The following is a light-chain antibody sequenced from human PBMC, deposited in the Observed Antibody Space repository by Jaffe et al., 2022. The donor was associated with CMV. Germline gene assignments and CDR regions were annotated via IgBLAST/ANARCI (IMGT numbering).Light chain of an antibody. CDR2: ATS. J-gene: IGKJ1*01. V-gene: IGKV1-39*01. CDR1: QTISSY. Sequence: DIQMTQSPSSLSASVGDRVTITCRASQTISSYLNWYQQKPGKAPKLLIYATSNLQSGVPSRFSGSGSGTDFTLTISSLQPEDFATYYCQQSSNTPPTFGQGTNVEI. CDR3: QQSSNTPPT.